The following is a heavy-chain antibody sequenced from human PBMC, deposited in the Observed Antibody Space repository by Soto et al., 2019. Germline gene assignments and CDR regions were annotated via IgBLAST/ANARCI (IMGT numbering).Heavy chain of an antibody. D-gene: IGHD1-26*01. V-gene: IGHV3-74*01. CDR2: INSDGSST. CDR3: ASLSGIYPLLYYYYGMDV. J-gene: IGHJ6*02. Sequence: EVQLVESGGGLVQPVGALRLSCAASGFTFSSYWMHWVRQAPGKGLVWVSRINSDGSSTSYADSVKGRFTISRDNAKNTLYLQMNSLRAEDTAVYYCASLSGIYPLLYYYYGMDVWGQGTTVTVYS. CDR1: GFTFSSYW.